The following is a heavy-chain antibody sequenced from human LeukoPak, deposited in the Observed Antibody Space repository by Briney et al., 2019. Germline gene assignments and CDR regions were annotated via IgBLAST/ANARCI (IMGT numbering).Heavy chain of an antibody. CDR2: IYYSGST. V-gene: IGHV4-59*12. Sequence: SETLSLTCTVSGGSISSFYWSWIRQPPGKGLEWIGYIYYSGSTNYNPSLKSRVTISVDTSKNQFSLKLSSVTAADTAVYYCAGGSSLGRYYYYMDVWGKGTTVTVSS. J-gene: IGHJ6*03. CDR1: GGSISSFY. D-gene: IGHD3-16*01. CDR3: AGGSSLGRYYYYMDV.